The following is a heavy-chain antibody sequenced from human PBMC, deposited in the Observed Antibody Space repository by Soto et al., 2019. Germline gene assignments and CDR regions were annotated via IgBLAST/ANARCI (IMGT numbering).Heavy chain of an antibody. CDR1: GFTFSSYS. CDR2: ISSSSSYI. D-gene: IGHD3-10*01. Sequence: EVQLVESGGGLVKPGGSLRLSCAASGFTFSSYSMNWVRQAPGKGLEWVSSISSSSSYIYYADSVKGRFTISRDNAKNSLYLQMNSLRAEDTAVYYCARDVGYNLIRGYYFDYWGQGPLVTVSS. J-gene: IGHJ4*02. V-gene: IGHV3-21*01. CDR3: ARDVGYNLIRGYYFDY.